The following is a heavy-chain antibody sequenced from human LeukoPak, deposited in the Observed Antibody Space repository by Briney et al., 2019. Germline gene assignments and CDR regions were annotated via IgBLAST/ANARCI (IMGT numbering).Heavy chain of an antibody. V-gene: IGHV3-66*01. CDR1: GFTVSNNY. D-gene: IGHD6-6*01. Sequence: GGSLRLSCAASGFTVSNNYMRWVRQAPGKGLEWVSLIYSEGATFYADAVKGRFTISRDGSKNTLYLQMNSLRAEDTAVYYCARDPPAVAANTYGWGQGTLVTVSS. CDR2: IYSEGAT. CDR3: ARDPPAVAANTYG. J-gene: IGHJ4*02.